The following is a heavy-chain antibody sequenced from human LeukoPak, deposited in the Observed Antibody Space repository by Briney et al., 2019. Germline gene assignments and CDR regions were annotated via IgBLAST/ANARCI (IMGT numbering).Heavy chain of an antibody. CDR2: ISYDGSNK. V-gene: IGHV3-30*03. Sequence: PGRSPRLSCAASGFTFSSYGMHWVRQAPGKGLEWVAVISYDGSNKYYADSVKGRFTISRDNSKNTLYLQMNSLRAEDTAVYYCARDLYSSGWYEFVYPKRIGDAFDYWGQGTLVTVSS. CDR1: GFTFSSYG. J-gene: IGHJ4*02. CDR3: ARDLYSSGWYEFVYPKRIGDAFDY. D-gene: IGHD6-19*01.